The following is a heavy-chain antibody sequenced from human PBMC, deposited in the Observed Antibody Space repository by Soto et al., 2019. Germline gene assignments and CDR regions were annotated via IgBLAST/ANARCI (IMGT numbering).Heavy chain of an antibody. CDR1: GGSFSGYY. V-gene: IGHV4-34*01. Sequence: SETLSLTCAVYGGSFSGYYWSWIRQPPGKGLEWIGEINHSGSTNYNPSLKSRVTISVDTSKNQFSLKLSSVTAADTAVYYCARGIGGHYYGSGSYCDWFDPWGQGTLVTVSS. CDR2: INHSGST. D-gene: IGHD3-10*01. J-gene: IGHJ5*02. CDR3: ARGIGGHYYGSGSYCDWFDP.